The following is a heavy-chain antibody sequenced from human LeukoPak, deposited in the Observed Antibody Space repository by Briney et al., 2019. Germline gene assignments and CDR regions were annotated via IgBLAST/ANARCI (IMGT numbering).Heavy chain of an antibody. Sequence: ASVNVSCKASGYTFTSYDINWVRQATGQGLEWMGWMNSNVGNTGYEQKFQGRVTMTRNTSMSTAYMELSSLTSEDTAVYYCARARSGYDYYYGMDVWGQGTTVTVSS. J-gene: IGHJ6*02. V-gene: IGHV1-8*01. CDR1: GYTFTSYD. D-gene: IGHD5-12*01. CDR3: ARARSGYDYYYGMDV. CDR2: MNSNVGNT.